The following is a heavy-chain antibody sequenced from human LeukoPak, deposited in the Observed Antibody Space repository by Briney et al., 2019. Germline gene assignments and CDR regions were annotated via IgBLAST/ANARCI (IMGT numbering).Heavy chain of an antibody. D-gene: IGHD3-10*01. CDR1: GGSISSYY. CDR3: AANSADYNTLGSSYKV. V-gene: IGHV4-39*02. J-gene: IGHJ4*02. Sequence: SETLSLTCTVSGGSISSYYWGWIRQSPGKGLEWIGSISYSGTTYYNPSLKSRVTISVDTSKNHFSLKLSSVTAADTAVYYCAANSADYNTLGSSYKVWGQGTLVTVSS. CDR2: ISYSGTT.